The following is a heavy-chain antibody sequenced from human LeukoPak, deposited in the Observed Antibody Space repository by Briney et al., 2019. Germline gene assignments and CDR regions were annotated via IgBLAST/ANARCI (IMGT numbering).Heavy chain of an antibody. CDR3: ARDHVAGYDSRRYQPMDV. J-gene: IGHJ6*03. V-gene: IGHV3-7*03. Sequence: GGSLRLSCAASGFTFSSYGMHWVRQAPGKGLEWVANIKQDGSEKYYVDSVKGRFTISRDNAKNSLYLQMNSLRAEDTAVYYCARDHVAGYDSRRYQPMDVWGNGTAVTVSS. D-gene: IGHD5-12*01. CDR1: GFTFSSYG. CDR2: IKQDGSEK.